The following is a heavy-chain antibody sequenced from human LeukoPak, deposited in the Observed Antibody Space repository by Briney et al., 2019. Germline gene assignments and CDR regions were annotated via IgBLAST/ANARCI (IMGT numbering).Heavy chain of an antibody. CDR2: ISWNNGPI. CDR1: GFTFSSYG. Sequence: GGSLRLSCAASGFTFSSYGMSWVRQAPGKGLEWVSGISWNNGPIGYADSVKGRFTISRDNAKNSLYLQMNSLRPEDMALYYCARGNSGSYSQDWFDPWGQGTLVTVSS. D-gene: IGHD1-26*01. J-gene: IGHJ5*02. V-gene: IGHV3-9*03. CDR3: ARGNSGSYSQDWFDP.